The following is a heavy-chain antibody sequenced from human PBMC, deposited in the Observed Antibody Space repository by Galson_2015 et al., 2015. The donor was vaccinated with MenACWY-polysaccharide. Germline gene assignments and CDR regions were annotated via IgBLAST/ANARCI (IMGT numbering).Heavy chain of an antibody. CDR1: GDSITSGPYF. D-gene: IGHD1-26*01. J-gene: IGHJ4*02. CDR2: ISYDGGT. CDR3: VRVEKYSGSFYILY. V-gene: IGHV4-31*03. Sequence: TLSLTCTVSGDSITSGPYFWSWIRQHPGEGLEWIASISYDGGTYYSPSLNSRVTISIDTPKNQFSLKLNSVTAADTAVYYCVRVEKYSGSFYILYWGQGTLVTVSS.